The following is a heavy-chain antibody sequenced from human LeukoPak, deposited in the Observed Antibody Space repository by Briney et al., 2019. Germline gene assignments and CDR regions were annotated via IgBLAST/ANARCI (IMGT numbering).Heavy chain of an antibody. CDR3: ARAPYYYGSGSPSYFDY. J-gene: IGHJ4*02. CDR1: GYTFTGYY. D-gene: IGHD3-10*01. Sequence: ASVKVSCKASGYTFTGYYMHWVRQAPGPGLEWMGWINPNSGGTGYAQKFQGWVTMTRDTSISTAYMEVSRLRSDDTAVYYCARAPYYYGSGSPSYFDYWGQGTLVTVSS. V-gene: IGHV1-2*04. CDR2: INPNSGGT.